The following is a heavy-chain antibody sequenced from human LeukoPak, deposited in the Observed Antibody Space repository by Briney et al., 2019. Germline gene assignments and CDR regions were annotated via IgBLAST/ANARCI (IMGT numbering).Heavy chain of an antibody. CDR3: ARDPQYCSGGSCYSFDY. CDR1: GFTFGDYY. D-gene: IGHD2-15*01. J-gene: IGHJ4*02. V-gene: IGHV3-11*04. CDR2: ISSSGSTI. Sequence: NSGGSLRLSCAASGFTFGDYYMSWIRQAPGKGLEWVSYISSSGSTIYYADSVKGRFTISRDNAKNSLYLQMNSLRAEDTAVYYCARDPQYCSGGSCYSFDYWGQGTLVTVSS.